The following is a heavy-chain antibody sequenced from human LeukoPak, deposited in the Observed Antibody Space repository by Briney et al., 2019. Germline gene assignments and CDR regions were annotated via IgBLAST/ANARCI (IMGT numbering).Heavy chain of an antibody. Sequence: GGSLRLSCAASGFTFSSYSMNGVRQARGKGLEWVSSISSRSSDIYYADSVKGPFTPSTDNAKNSLYLQINSVRAEDTAVYYCARGRTYYYDSSGYSYWGQGTLVTVSS. J-gene: IGHJ4*02. D-gene: IGHD3-22*01. CDR1: GFTFSSYS. V-gene: IGHV3-21*01. CDR3: ARGRTYYYDSSGYSY. CDR2: ISSRSSDI.